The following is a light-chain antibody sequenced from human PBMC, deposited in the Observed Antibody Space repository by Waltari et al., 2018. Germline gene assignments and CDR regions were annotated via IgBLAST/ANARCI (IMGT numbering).Light chain of an antibody. V-gene: IGKV3-20*01. CDR3: QYYGASRGPIT. CDR1: QSVSGSY. Sequence: EIVLTQSPGTLSLSPGETATLSCWANQSVSGSYLAWNQQKPGQAPRLLIYGASSRATGIPDRFSGSGSGTDFTLTISRLEPEDFGVYYCQYYGASRGPITFGQGTRLEIK. J-gene: IGKJ5*01. CDR2: GAS.